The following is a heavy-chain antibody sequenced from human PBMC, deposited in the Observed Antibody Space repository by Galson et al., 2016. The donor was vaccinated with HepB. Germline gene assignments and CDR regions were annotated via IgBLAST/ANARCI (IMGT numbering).Heavy chain of an antibody. J-gene: IGHJ6*02. V-gene: IGHV3-23*01. D-gene: IGHD3-16*02. CDR2: IDSSSHST. CDR1: EFTFSSYA. Sequence: SLRLSCAASEFTFSSYAMSWVRQAPGKGLEWVSSIDSSSHSTYYTDSMTGRFTISRDNSKNTLYLQMNSLRYDDTAVYYCARAVTPVFYYHGMDPWGQGTPVTVSS. CDR3: ARAVTPVFYYHGMDP.